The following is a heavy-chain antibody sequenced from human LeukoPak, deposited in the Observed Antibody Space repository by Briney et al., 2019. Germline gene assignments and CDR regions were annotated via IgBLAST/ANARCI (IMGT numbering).Heavy chain of an antibody. CDR3: AEYCSGTTCYRRGFDY. V-gene: IGHV4-39*01. CDR2: IYYSGNT. Sequence: PSETLSLTCTVSGGSISSSSYYWGWIRQPTGKRLEWNGSIYYSGNTYYNPSLKSRVTISVDTSKNQFSLKLSSVTAADTAVYYCAEYCSGTTCYRRGFDYWGQGTLVTVSS. CDR1: GGSISSSSYY. D-gene: IGHD2-2*01. J-gene: IGHJ4*02.